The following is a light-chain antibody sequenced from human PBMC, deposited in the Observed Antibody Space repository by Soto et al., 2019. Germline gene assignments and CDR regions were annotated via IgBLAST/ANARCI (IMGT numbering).Light chain of an antibody. CDR2: HAS. CDR1: QRVTGSY. CDR3: QQYGSSPLT. V-gene: IGKV3-20*01. Sequence: EIVLTQSPGTLSLSPGERATLSCRASQRVTGSYLAWYQQKPGQAPRLLIYHASNRATGIPDRFSGGGSGTDFTLTISRLEPEDFAVYYCQQYGSSPLTFGGGTQVEIK. J-gene: IGKJ4*01.